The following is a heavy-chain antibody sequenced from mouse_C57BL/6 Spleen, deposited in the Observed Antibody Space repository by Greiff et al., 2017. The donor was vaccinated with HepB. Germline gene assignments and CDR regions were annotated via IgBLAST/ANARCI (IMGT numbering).Heavy chain of an antibody. CDR1: GYSITSGYY. D-gene: IGHD3-2*02. V-gene: IGHV3-6*01. J-gene: IGHJ2*01. CDR3: AREAAQASVDY. Sequence: EVKVEESGPGLVKPSQSLSLTCSVTGYSITSGYYWNWIRQFPGNKLEWMGYISYDGSNNYNPSLKNRISITRDTSKNQFFLKLNSVTTEDTATYYCAREAAQASVDYWGQGTTLTVSS. CDR2: ISYDGSN.